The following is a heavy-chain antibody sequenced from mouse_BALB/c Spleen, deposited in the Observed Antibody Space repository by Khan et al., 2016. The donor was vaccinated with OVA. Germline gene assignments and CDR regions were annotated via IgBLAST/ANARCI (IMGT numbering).Heavy chain of an antibody. CDR3: GRRDDI. CDR1: GFSLTSYG. V-gene: IGHV2-9*02. J-gene: IGHJ2*01. Sequence: QVQLKGSGPGLVAPSQSLSITCTVSGFSLTSYGVHWVRQPPGKGLEWMGVIWAGGSTNYNSALMSRLSISKDNSKSHVFVKMNSLQTDDTAMYYCGRRDDIWGQGTTLTVSS. D-gene: IGHD1-3*01. CDR2: IWAGGST.